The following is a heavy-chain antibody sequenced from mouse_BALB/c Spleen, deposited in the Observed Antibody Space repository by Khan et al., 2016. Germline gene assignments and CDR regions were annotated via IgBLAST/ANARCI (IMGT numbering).Heavy chain of an antibody. D-gene: IGHD2-2*01. V-gene: IGHV6-6*02. J-gene: IGHJ4*01. CDR3: TRGKSLGYDGGVYVMDY. CDR2: IRLKSNNYGT. CDR1: EFTFSNYW. Sequence: EVKLEESGGGLVQPGGSMKLSCVASEFTFSNYWMNWVRQSPEKGLEWVGEIRLKSNNYGTHYAESVKGRFTISRDDSKSSVYLQMNKLRAEDTGIYYCTRGKSLGYDGGVYVMDYWGQGTSVTVSS.